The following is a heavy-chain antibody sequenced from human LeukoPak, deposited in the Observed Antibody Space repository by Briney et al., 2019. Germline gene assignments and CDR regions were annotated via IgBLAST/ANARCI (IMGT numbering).Heavy chain of an antibody. CDR2: IYSSTT. CDR3: ARDTTVASGMQF. V-gene: IGHV4-59*01. CDR1: GGSISTFS. J-gene: IGHJ4*02. Sequence: SETLSLTCTVSGGSISTFSWSWVRQSPGKGLEWIGSIYSSTTNFNPSFKSRVAMSVDTPKNQFSLRLNSVTTADSAVYYCARDTTVASGMQFWGQGTLVTVSS. D-gene: IGHD4-23*01.